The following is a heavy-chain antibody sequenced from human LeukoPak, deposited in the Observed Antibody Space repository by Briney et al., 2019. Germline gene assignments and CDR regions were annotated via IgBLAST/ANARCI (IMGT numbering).Heavy chain of an antibody. CDR3: AKGSDTAMVSYYFDY. CDR2: ISYDGSNK. J-gene: IGHJ4*02. CDR1: GFTFSSYG. V-gene: IGHV3-30*18. Sequence: GRSLRLSCAASGFTFSSYGMHWVRQAPGKGLEWVAVISYDGSNKYYADSVKGRFTISRDNSKNTLYLQMNSLRAEDTAVYYCAKGSDTAMVSYYFDYWGQGTLVTVSS. D-gene: IGHD5-18*01.